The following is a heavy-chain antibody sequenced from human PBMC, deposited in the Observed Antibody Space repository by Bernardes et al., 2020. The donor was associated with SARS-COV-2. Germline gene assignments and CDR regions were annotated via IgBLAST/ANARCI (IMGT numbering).Heavy chain of an antibody. V-gene: IGHV1-18*01. CDR2: ISTYNGNT. Sequence: ASVKVSCKASGYIFTNYGISWVRQAPGQGLEWMGWISTYNGNTNYAQKLQGRVTMTTDTSTNTAYMEVRSLRSDDTAVYYCARDQPPIVAAVHLIDYWGQGTLVAVSS. J-gene: IGHJ4*02. CDR1: GYIFTNYG. D-gene: IGHD6-13*01. CDR3: ARDQPPIVAAVHLIDY.